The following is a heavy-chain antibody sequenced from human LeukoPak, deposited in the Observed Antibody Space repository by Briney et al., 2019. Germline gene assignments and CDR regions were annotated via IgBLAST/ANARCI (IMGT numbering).Heavy chain of an antibody. CDR2: ISSSGSTI. V-gene: IGHV3-11*01. Sequence: GGSLRLSCAASGFTFSDYYMSWIRQVPGKGLEWVSYISSSGSTIYYADSVKGRFTISRDNAKNSLYLQMNSLRAEDSAVYYCARFYYSYHGMDVWGQGTTVTVSS. J-gene: IGHJ6*02. CDR1: GFTFSDYY. CDR3: ARFYYSYHGMDV.